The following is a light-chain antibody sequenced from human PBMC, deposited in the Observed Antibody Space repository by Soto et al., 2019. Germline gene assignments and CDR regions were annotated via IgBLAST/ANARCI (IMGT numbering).Light chain of an antibody. Sequence: QSALTQPRSVSGSPGQSVNISCTGTSSDVGGYNYVTWYQQYPGKAPKVMIYDVKTRPSGVPDRFSGSKSGNTASLTISGLQAEDEADYYCCSYAGDYTFVFGPGTKLTVL. CDR2: DVK. CDR1: SSDVGGYNY. V-gene: IGLV2-11*01. CDR3: CSYAGDYTFV. J-gene: IGLJ1*01.